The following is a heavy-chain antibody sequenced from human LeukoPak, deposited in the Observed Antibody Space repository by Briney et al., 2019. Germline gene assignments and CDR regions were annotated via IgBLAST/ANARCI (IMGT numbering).Heavy chain of an antibody. CDR2: IWYDGSNK. Sequence: GKSLRLSCTASGFTFSDYGMHWVRQAPGKGLEWVAVIWYDGSNKYYADSVKGRFTISRDNSKNTLYLQMNSLRAEDMAVYYCARVYGDPDYWGQGTLVTVSS. CDR3: ARVYGDPDY. J-gene: IGHJ4*02. CDR1: GFTFSDYG. D-gene: IGHD4-17*01. V-gene: IGHV3-33*01.